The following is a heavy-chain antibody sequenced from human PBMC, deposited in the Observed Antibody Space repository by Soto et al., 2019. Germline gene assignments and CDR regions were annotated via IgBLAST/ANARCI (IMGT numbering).Heavy chain of an antibody. CDR2: ISSSGSTI. CDR1: GFTFSSYE. D-gene: IGHD2-2*02. V-gene: IGHV3-48*03. J-gene: IGHJ6*02. Sequence: EVQLVESGGGLVQPGGSLRLSCAASGFTFSSYEMNWVRQAPGKGLEWVSYISSSGSTIYYADSVKGRFTISRDNAKNSLYLQMNSLRAEDTAVYYCASSQTKVVPAAIRARLIYYYGMDVWGQGTTVTVSS. CDR3: ASSQTKVVPAAIRARLIYYYGMDV.